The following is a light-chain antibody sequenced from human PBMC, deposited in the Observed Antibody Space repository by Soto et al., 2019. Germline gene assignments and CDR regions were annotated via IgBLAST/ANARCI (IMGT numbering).Light chain of an antibody. CDR2: AAS. J-gene: IGKJ5*01. CDR1: QSISSY. CDR3: KQSYSTPIT. Sequence: DIQMTQSPSSLSASVGDRVTITCRASQSISSYLNWYQQKPGKAPKLLIYAASSLQSGVTSRFSGSGSGTDFTLTISSLQPEDFATYYCKQSYSTPITFGQGTRLEIK. V-gene: IGKV1-39*01.